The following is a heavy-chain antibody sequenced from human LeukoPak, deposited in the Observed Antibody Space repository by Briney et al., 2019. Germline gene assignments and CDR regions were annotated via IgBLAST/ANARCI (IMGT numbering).Heavy chain of an antibody. J-gene: IGHJ4*02. D-gene: IGHD2/OR15-2a*01. CDR3: AKSGAGAEFYYLDS. Sequence: GGSLRLSCAASGFTFTSYVMTWVRQAPGKGLEWVSAISGRGVNTFFADSVKGRFTISRDNSQHTLYLQMNSLSAEDTAVYYCAKSGAGAEFYYLDSWGQGTLVTVSS. CDR2: ISGRGVNT. CDR1: GFTFTSYV. V-gene: IGHV3-23*01.